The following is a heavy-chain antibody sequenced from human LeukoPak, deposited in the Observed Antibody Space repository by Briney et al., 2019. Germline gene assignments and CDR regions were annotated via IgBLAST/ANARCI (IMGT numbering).Heavy chain of an antibody. D-gene: IGHD2-2*01. J-gene: IGHJ4*02. CDR1: GFTFGDYA. CDR3: TSEDIVVVPAARLTRFDY. CDR2: IRSTAYGGTT. Sequence: PGRSLRLSCTASGFTFGDYAMSWVRQAPGQGLEWVGFIRSTAYGGTTEYAASVKGRFTISRDDSKSIAYLQMNSLKTEDTAVYYCTSEDIVVVPAARLTRFDYWGQGTLVTVSS. V-gene: IGHV3-49*04.